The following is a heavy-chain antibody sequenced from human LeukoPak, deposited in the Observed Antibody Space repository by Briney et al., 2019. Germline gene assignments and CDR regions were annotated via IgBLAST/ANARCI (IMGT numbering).Heavy chain of an antibody. CDR1: GFTFSSYS. CDR3: ARDLAWGAFDY. V-gene: IGHV3-21*04. CDR2: ISSSSSYI. Sequence: GGSLRLSCAASGFTFSSYSMNWVRQAPGKGLEWVSSISSSSSYIYYADSVKGRFTISRDDSKNTLSLQMNSLRVEDTAVYYCARDLAWGAFDYWGQGTLVTVSS. D-gene: IGHD7-27*01. J-gene: IGHJ4*02.